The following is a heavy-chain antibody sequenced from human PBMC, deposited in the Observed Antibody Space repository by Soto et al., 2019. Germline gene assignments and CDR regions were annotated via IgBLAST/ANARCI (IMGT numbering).Heavy chain of an antibody. CDR3: VKTSIAVAASGWFDP. V-gene: IGHV3-64D*06. CDR2: ISSNGGST. Sequence: GGSLRLSCSASGFTFSSYAMHWVRQAPGKGLEYVSAISSNGGSTYYADSVKGRFTISRDNSKNTLYLQMSSLRAEDTAVYYCVKTSIAVAASGWFDPWGQGTLVTVS. CDR1: GFTFSSYA. D-gene: IGHD6-19*01. J-gene: IGHJ5*02.